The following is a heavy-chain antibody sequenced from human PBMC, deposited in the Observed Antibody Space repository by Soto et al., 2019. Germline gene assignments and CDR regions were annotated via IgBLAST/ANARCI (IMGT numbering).Heavy chain of an antibody. J-gene: IGHJ4*02. CDR2: ISNGGSDK. Sequence: QVQLVESGGGVVQPGRSLRLSCAASGFTFSNYGMHWVRQAPGKGLEWVAIISNGGSDKYYTDSVNGRFTISRDNSKNTLYLKVDSGCDYDTAVYYYVKDFDTRGCGWVNVDDGGQDTLVTV. D-gene: IGHD6-19*01. V-gene: IGHV3-30*18. CDR1: GFTFSNYG. CDR3: VKDFDTRGCGWVNVDD.